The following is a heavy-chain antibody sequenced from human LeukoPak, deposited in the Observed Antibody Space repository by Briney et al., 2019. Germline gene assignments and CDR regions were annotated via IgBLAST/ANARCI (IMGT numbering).Heavy chain of an antibody. V-gene: IGHV3-64D*09. D-gene: IGHD3/OR15-3a*01. CDR2: ISYNGGST. CDR1: GFTLSSHA. Sequence: GGSLRLSCSASGFTLSSHAMHWVRQAPGKAREYVSAISYNGGSTYYANSVKDRFTISRDNSKNTLYLQMSSLRPEDTAVLYCVRRTGNYFDYWGQGTLVTVSS. J-gene: IGHJ4*02. CDR3: VRRTGNYFDY.